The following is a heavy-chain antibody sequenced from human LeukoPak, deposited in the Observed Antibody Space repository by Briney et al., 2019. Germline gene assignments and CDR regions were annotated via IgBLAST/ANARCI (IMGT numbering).Heavy chain of an antibody. J-gene: IGHJ4*02. CDR2: IWYDGSNK. CDR1: GFTFSSYG. D-gene: IGHD4-17*01. V-gene: IGHV3-33*01. CDR3: ARVCGGLRLWFDY. Sequence: PGGSLRLSCAASGFTFSSYGMHWVRQAPGKGLEWVAVIWYDGSNKYYADSVKGRFTISRDNSKNTLYLQMNSLRAEDTAVYYCARVCGGLRLWFDYWGQGTLVTVSS.